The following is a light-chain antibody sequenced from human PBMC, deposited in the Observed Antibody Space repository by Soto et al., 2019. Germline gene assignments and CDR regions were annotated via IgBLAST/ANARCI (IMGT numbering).Light chain of an antibody. Sequence: DIPMTQSPSSLSASVGDRVTITCRASQNIRYYLNWYQQKPGKAPNLLIEAASRLHGGVPSRFSGSGSGTDFTLTISSLEPEDFGTYYCQQSYSAPRTFGQGTQVQTK. CDR2: AAS. J-gene: IGKJ1*01. V-gene: IGKV1-39*01. CDR1: QNIRYY. CDR3: QQSYSAPRT.